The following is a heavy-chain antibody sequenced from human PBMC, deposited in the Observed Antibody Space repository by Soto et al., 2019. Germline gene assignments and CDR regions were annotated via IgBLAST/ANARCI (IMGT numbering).Heavy chain of an antibody. Sequence: VQLVQSGAEVKKPGSSVKVSCKASGGTFSSYAISWVRQAPGQGLEWMGGSIPIFGTANYAQKFQVRLTITADESTSTAYMELSSLRSEDTAVYYCARSGQIGIVVVTHFDYWGQGTLVTVSS. CDR1: GGTFSSYA. D-gene: IGHD3-22*01. CDR3: ARSGQIGIVVVTHFDY. CDR2: SIPIFGTA. J-gene: IGHJ4*02. V-gene: IGHV1-69*01.